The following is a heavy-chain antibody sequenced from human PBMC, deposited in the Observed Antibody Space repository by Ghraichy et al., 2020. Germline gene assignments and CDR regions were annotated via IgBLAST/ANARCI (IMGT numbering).Heavy chain of an antibody. Sequence: GGSLRLSCAASGFTFSSYAMSWVRQAPGKGLEWVSAISGSGGSTYYADSVKGRFTISRDNSKNTLFLQMNSLRAEDTAVYYCARQSSYGGNSYWGQGTLVTVSS. D-gene: IGHD4-23*01. CDR1: GFTFSSYA. V-gene: IGHV3-23*01. CDR2: ISGSGGST. J-gene: IGHJ4*02. CDR3: ARQSSYGGNSY.